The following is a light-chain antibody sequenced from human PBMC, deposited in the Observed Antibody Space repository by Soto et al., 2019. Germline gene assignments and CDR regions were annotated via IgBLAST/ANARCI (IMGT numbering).Light chain of an antibody. CDR2: EVT. V-gene: IGLV2-8*01. CDR3: SSFASSNTWV. Sequence: QSALTQPPSASGSPGQSVTISCTGTSSDVGDYNYVSWYQQHAGKAPKLVIYEVTKRPSGVPDRFSGSKSANTASLTVSGRQAEDEADYYCSSFASSNTWVFGGGTKLTVL. CDR1: SSDVGDYNY. J-gene: IGLJ3*02.